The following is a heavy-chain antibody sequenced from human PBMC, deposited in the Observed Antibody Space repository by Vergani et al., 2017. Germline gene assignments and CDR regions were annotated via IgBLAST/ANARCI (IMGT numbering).Heavy chain of an antibody. CDR1: GGSISSGSYY. CDR3: AITGAARPDDY. V-gene: IGHV4-61*02. J-gene: IGHJ4*02. D-gene: IGHD6-6*01. Sequence: QVQLQESGPGLVKPSQTLSLTCTVSGGSISSGSYYWSWIRQPAGKGLEWIGRIYTSGSTNYNPSLKSRVTISVDTSKNQFSLKLSSVTAADTAVYYCAITGAARPDDYWGQGTLVTVSS. CDR2: IYTSGST.